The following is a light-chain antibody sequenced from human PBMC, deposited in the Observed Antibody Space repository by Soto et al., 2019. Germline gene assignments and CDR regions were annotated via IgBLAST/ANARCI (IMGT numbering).Light chain of an antibody. Sequence: DIVMTQSPLSLPVTPGEAASISCRSSQSVLNSDGYNRMDWYLQKPGRSPQLLIYLGSNRATGVPDRFSGSGSGTDFTLTISRVEAEEVGVDYGRQALQTPWTFGQGTKVEIK. CDR3: RQALQTPWT. CDR1: QSVLNSDGYNR. CDR2: LGS. V-gene: IGKV2-28*01. J-gene: IGKJ1*01.